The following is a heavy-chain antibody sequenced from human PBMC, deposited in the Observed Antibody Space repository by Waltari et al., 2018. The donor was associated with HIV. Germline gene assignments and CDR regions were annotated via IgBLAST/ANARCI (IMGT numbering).Heavy chain of an antibody. V-gene: IGHV1-24*01. CDR1: GYKFTDLS. CDR3: ATQKLWSSGNYDFDY. Sequence: QVHLAQSGAEVKKPGASVKVSCKVSGYKFTDLSMRWGRQAPGKGLEWVGGFYRSMNGPTLYAQRCRGRVTLNGATTTDAAKLESRAAAYEDTAIYSCATQKLWSSGNYDFDYWGQGTLVTVS. D-gene: IGHD1-7*01. J-gene: IGHJ4*03. CDR2: FYRSMNGPT.